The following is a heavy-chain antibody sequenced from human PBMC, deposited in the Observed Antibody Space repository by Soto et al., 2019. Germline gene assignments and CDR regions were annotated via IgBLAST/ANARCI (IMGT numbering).Heavy chain of an antibody. CDR2: INPNSGGT. J-gene: IGHJ4*02. Sequence: ASVKVSCKASGYTFTGYYMHWVRQAPGQGLEWMGWINPNSGGTNYAQKFQGRVTMTRDTSISTAYMELSRLRSDDTAVYYCARLYTTMASYYFDYWGQGTLVTVS. D-gene: IGHD5-18*01. V-gene: IGHV1-2*02. CDR3: ARLYTTMASYYFDY. CDR1: GYTFTGYY.